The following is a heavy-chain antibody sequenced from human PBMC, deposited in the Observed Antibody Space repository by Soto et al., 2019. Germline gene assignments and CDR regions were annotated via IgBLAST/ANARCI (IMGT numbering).Heavy chain of an antibody. V-gene: IGHV3-66*01. CDR2: INSDGST. Sequence: EVQLVESGGGLVQPGGSLRLSCVVSGFTVTSHFMNWFRQAPGKGLEWVSVINSDGSTFYADSVKGRFIISRDHSQNTVYLQIDSLRGDDTALYYCAREGAVALDYWGQGTLVTVSS. CDR1: GFTVTSHF. J-gene: IGHJ4*02. D-gene: IGHD6-19*01. CDR3: AREGAVALDY.